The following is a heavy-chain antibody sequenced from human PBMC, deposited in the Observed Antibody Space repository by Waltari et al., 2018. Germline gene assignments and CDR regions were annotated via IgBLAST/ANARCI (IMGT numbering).Heavy chain of an antibody. J-gene: IGHJ6*02. D-gene: IGHD6-19*01. V-gene: IGHV3-74*01. CDR3: VRGSNGWPGMDI. CDR2: INPATGTT. CDR1: GFTLSNYW. Sequence: EVVLVQSGGGLVQPGGSLRLSCAASGFTLSNYWMYLVRHTHGKGLIWVSRINPATGTTNYEDSVRGRVTISGDNAKNTLFLQMDSLRDEDTAIYYCVRGSNGWPGMDIWGQGATVTVSS.